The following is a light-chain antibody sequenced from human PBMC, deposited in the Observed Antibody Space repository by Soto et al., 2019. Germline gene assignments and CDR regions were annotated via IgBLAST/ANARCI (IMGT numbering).Light chain of an antibody. CDR1: SSDVGGYNY. CDR2: DVS. CDR3: SSYTASSTYV. Sequence: QSALTQPASVSGSTVQSITISCTGTSSDVGGYNYVSWYQHHPGKAPKLMIFDVSNRPSGVSNRFSGSKSGNTASLTISGLQAEDEADYYCSSYTASSTYVFGTGTKLTVL. V-gene: IGLV2-14*03. J-gene: IGLJ1*01.